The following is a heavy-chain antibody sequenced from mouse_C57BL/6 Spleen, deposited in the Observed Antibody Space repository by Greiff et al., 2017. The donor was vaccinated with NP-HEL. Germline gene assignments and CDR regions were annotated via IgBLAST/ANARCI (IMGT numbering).Heavy chain of an antibody. D-gene: IGHD1-1*01. Sequence: EVQLQQSGAELVRPGASVKLSCTASGFNIKDDYMHWVKQRPEQGLEWIGWIDPENGDTEYASKFPGQAPITADTSSNTAYLQLSSLTSEDTAVYYCTTLFITTVVATDWYFDVWGTGTTVTVSS. V-gene: IGHV14-4*01. J-gene: IGHJ1*03. CDR2: IDPENGDT. CDR3: TTLFITTVVATDWYFDV. CDR1: GFNIKDDY.